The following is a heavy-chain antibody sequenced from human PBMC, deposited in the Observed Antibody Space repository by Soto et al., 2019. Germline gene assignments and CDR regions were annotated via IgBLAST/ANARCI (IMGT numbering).Heavy chain of an antibody. CDR2: ISGSGGST. CDR3: AGAMIVVVITTWARNAFGI. V-gene: IGHV3-23*01. D-gene: IGHD3-22*01. Sequence: GESLKISCAASGFTFSSYAMSWVRQAPGKGLEWVSGISGSGGSTYYADSVKGRFTISRDNSKNTLYLQMNSLRAEDTAVYYCAGAMIVVVITTWARNAFGIWGQGAMVTVSS. CDR1: GFTFSSYA. J-gene: IGHJ3*02.